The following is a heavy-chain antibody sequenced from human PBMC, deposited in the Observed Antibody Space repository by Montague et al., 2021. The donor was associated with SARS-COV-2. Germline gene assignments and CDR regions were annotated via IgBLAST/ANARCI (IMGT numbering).Heavy chain of an antibody. J-gene: IGHJ3*02. CDR1: GDSVSSNPAA. D-gene: IGHD6-13*01. Sequence: CAISGDSVSSNPAAWNWIRQSPSRGLVWPGRTFYRSKWYNEFAESVKSRISINADTSKNEVSLQLKYVTPEDTAMYYCARDSRNWYGPIGFDIWGQGTVVTVS. CDR3: ARDSRNWYGPIGFDI. CDR2: TFYRSKWYN. V-gene: IGHV6-1*01.